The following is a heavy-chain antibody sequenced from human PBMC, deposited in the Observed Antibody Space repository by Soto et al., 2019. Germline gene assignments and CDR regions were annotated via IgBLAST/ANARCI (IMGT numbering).Heavy chain of an antibody. J-gene: IGHJ4*02. CDR1: GYTFTSYG. CDR3: ARDRDMVLIFDY. V-gene: IGHV1-18*01. D-gene: IGHD3-10*01. CDR2: ISAYNGNT. Sequence: QVQLVQSGAEVKKPGASVKVSCKASGYTFTSYGISWVRQAPGQGLEWMGWISAYNGNTNYEQKLQGRVTMTTDTSPSTAYKEPRSLRSDDTAGYYCARDRDMVLIFDYWGQGTLVTVSS.